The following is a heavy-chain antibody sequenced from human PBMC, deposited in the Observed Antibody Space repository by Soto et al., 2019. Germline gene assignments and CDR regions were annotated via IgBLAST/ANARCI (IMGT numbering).Heavy chain of an antibody. Sequence: GSGPTLVNPTQTLTLTCTFSGFSLSTSGMCVSWIRQPPGKALEWLALIDWDDDKYYSTSLKTRLTISKDTSKNQVVLTMTNMDPVDTATYYCAWIQLLTTAQGGMAFWGQGTTVTVSS. V-gene: IGHV2-70*01. D-gene: IGHD4-17*01. CDR2: IDWDDDK. J-gene: IGHJ6*02. CDR3: AWIQLLTTAQGGMAF. CDR1: GFSLSTSGMC.